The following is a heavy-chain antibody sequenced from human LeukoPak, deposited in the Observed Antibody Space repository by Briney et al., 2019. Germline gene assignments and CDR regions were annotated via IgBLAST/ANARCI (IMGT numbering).Heavy chain of an antibody. D-gene: IGHD2-15*01. CDR1: GYTFIGYY. J-gene: IGHJ4*02. CDR2: INPYSGDT. CDR3: AKMGNCDSSGCTPADY. Sequence: ASVKVSCKASGYTFIGYYMNWARQAPGQGLEWMGWINPYSGDTNYAQNFQGRLTMTRDTSIRTVYMDLSGLISDDTAIYYCAKMGNCDSSGCTPADYWGQGTLVTVSS. V-gene: IGHV1-2*02.